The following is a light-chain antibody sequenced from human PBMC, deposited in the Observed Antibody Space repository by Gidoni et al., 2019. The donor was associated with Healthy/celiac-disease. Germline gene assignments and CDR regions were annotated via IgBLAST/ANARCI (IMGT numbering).Light chain of an antibody. CDR1: QSGSNY. V-gene: IGKV3-11*01. CDR3: QQRSNWPLT. J-gene: IGKJ4*01. CDR2: EAS. Sequence: EIVLTQSPATLSLSPGERASQSGSNYLAWYQQKPGQAPRLLIYEASNRATGIPARFSGSGSGTDFTLTSSSLEPEDFAVYYGQQRSNWPLTFGGGTKVEIK.